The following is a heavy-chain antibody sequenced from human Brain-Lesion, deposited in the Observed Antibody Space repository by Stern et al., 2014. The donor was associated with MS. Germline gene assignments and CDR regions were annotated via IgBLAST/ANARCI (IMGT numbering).Heavy chain of an antibody. CDR1: GGSVSSTSYA. J-gene: IGHJ5*02. V-gene: IGHV4-39*01. Sequence: MQLVESGPGLVKPSETLSLTCTVAGGSVSSTSYAWAWIRQPPGKGLEWIGTIYYSGNTYYSPSLKSRLTLSLDTSQNQFSLQLRSVTAADTAVYYCAGEEDIRYCSGGSCTGNWFDPWGQGTLVTVSS. D-gene: IGHD2-15*01. CDR3: AGEEDIRYCSGGSCTGNWFDP. CDR2: IYYSGNT.